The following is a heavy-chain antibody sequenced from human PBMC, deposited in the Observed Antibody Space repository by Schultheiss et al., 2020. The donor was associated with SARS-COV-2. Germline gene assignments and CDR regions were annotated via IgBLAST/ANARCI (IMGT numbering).Heavy chain of an antibody. D-gene: IGHD2-2*01. Sequence: GSLRLSCTVSGGSISSYYWSWIRQPAGKGLEWIGSIYYSGSTYYNPSLKSRVTISVDTSKNQFSLKLSSVTAADTAVYYCARALVYGMDVWGQGTTVTVSS. J-gene: IGHJ6*02. V-gene: IGHV4-59*08. CDR1: GGSISSYY. CDR2: IYYSGST. CDR3: ARALVYGMDV.